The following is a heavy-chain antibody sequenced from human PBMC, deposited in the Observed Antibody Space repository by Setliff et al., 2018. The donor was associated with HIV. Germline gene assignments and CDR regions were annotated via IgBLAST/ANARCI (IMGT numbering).Heavy chain of an antibody. Sequence: SETLSLTCAASGGSISSSNWWSWVRQPPGKGLEWIGEIYFSGHTNYNPSLKSRVTLSLDNSKNQFSLKLSSVTAADTAVYYCARRGSGFFHYYYYMDVWGKGTTVTVSS. V-gene: IGHV4-4*02. CDR2: IYFSGHT. CDR1: GGSISSSNW. J-gene: IGHJ6*03. D-gene: IGHD3-10*01. CDR3: ARRGSGFFHYYYYMDV.